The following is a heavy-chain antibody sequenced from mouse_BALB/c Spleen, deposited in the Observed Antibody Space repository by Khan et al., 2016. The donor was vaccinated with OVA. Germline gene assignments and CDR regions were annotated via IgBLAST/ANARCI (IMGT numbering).Heavy chain of an antibody. J-gene: IGHJ4*01. V-gene: IGHV1S41*01. Sequence: DLVKPGASVKLSCKASGYTFTSYWINWIIQWPGQGLEWIGRIAPGSGSSSYNEMFKGKATLTLDTSSSTAYIQLSSLSYEDSAVYFCAREKYYGRTCYAMDYWGQGTSVTVSS. CDR3: AREKYYGRTCYAMDY. CDR1: GYTFTSYW. D-gene: IGHD1-1*01. CDR2: IAPGSGSS.